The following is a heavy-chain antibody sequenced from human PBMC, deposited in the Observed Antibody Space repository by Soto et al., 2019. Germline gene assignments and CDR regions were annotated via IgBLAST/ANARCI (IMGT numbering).Heavy chain of an antibody. V-gene: IGHV3-33*01. J-gene: IGHJ4*02. CDR2: LWYDGSNT. CDR1: GFTFSSYG. D-gene: IGHD3-16*01. CDR3: ARDVVPFMFSCGDADY. Sequence: GGSLRLSCAASGFTFSSYGMHWVRQAPGKGLEWLAVLWYDGSNTYYADSVKGRFTISRDNSKNTLYLQMDSLRVEDTAVYYCARDVVPFMFSCGDADYWGQGTQVTVSS.